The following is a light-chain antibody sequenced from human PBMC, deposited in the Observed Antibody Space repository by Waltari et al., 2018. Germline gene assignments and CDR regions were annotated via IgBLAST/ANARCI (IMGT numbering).Light chain of an antibody. CDR3: SSYSSTSTLWV. V-gene: IGLV2-14*03. Sequence: QSALTQPASVSGSPGQSITISCTGTSRDVGRYDYVSWYQQHPGKAPKLLLNDVSNRPLGVSDRFSGSKSGDAASLTISGLQAEDEADYYCSSYSSTSTLWVFGGGTKLTVL. CDR2: DVS. CDR1: SRDVGRYDY. J-gene: IGLJ3*02.